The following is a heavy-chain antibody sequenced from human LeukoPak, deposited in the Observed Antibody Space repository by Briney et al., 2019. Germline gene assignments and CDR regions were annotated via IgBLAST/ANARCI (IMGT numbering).Heavy chain of an antibody. CDR3: AIMNYYGSGSPRI. J-gene: IGHJ4*02. D-gene: IGHD3-10*01. CDR1: GFTFSSYA. V-gene: IGHV3-64*01. Sequence: GGSLRLSCAASGFTFSSYAMHWVRQAPGKGLEYVSAISSNGGSTYYANSVKGRFTISRDNSKNTLYLQMGSLRAEDMAVYYCAIMNYYGSGSPRIGGQRTLVTVSS. CDR2: ISSNGGST.